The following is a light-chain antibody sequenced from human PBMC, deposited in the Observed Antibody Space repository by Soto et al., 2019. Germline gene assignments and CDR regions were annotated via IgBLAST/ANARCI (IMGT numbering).Light chain of an antibody. Sequence: EVVMTQSPATLSVSPGERATLSCRASQSVISNLAWYKQTPGRAPRLLIYGSFTRAPGIPARFSGSGSGTEFTLNISSLQSEDFALYYCQQYNNWPLTFGGGTKVEIK. CDR2: GSF. J-gene: IGKJ4*01. V-gene: IGKV3D-15*01. CDR3: QQYNNWPLT. CDR1: QSVISN.